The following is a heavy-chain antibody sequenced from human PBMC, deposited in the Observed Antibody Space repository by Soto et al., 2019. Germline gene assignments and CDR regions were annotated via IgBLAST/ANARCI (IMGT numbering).Heavy chain of an antibody. CDR3: ARDRHIPARPGWFDP. J-gene: IGHJ5*02. V-gene: IGHV4-59*01. D-gene: IGHD6-6*01. Sequence: SETLSLTCTVSGGSISSYYWSWIRQPPGKGLEGIGYIYYRGSTNYNPSLKIRVTISEDRSNNEFSLKLSSVTAAHPAVYYCARDRHIPARPGWFDPWGQGTLVTV. CDR2: IYYRGST. CDR1: GGSISSYY.